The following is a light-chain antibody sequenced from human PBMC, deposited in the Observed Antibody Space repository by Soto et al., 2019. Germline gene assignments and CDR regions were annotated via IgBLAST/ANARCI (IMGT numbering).Light chain of an antibody. CDR3: SSYSSSILV. CDR2: EVS. V-gene: IGLV2-14*01. J-gene: IGLJ1*01. Sequence: QSVLTQPASVSGSPGQSITIACTGTSSDVGGYKYVSWYQQHPDKAPKLIIYEVSNRPSGVSNRFSGSKSGNTASLTISGLQAEDEADYYCSSYSSSILVFGTGTKVTVL. CDR1: SSDVGGYKY.